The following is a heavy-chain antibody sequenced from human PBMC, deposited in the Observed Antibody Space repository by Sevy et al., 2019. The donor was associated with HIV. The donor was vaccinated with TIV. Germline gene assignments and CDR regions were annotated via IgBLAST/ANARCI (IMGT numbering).Heavy chain of an antibody. CDR3: ASQGAVAVSFDY. CDR1: GFTFSDYY. Sequence: GGSLRLSCAASGFTFSDYYMSWIRQAPGKGLEWVSYISSSGSTIYYADSVKGRFTISRDNAKNSLHLQMNSLRAEDTAVYYCASQGAVAVSFDYWGQGTLVTVSS. J-gene: IGHJ4*02. CDR2: ISSSGSTI. V-gene: IGHV3-11*01. D-gene: IGHD6-19*01.